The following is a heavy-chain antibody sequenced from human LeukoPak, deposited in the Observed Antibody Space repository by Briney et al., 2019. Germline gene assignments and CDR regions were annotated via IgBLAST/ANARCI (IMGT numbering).Heavy chain of an antibody. Sequence: ASVKVSCKASGYTFTGYYMHWVQQAPGQGLEWMGWINPNSGGTNYAQKFQGRVTMTRDTSISTAYMELSRLRSDDTAVYYCARDVGYYDSSGYYARGFDYWGQGTLVTVSS. CDR2: INPNSGGT. V-gene: IGHV1-2*02. CDR3: ARDVGYYDSSGYYARGFDY. D-gene: IGHD3-22*01. J-gene: IGHJ4*02. CDR1: GYTFTGYY.